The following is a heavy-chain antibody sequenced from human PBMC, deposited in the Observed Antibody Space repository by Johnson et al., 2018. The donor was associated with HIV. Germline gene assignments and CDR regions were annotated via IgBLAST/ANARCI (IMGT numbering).Heavy chain of an antibody. D-gene: IGHD6-19*01. Sequence: VQLVESGGGVVRPGGSLRLSCAASGFTFSSYDMHWVRQATGKGLEWVSAIGTAGDTYYPGSVKGRFTISRENAKNSLYLQMNSLRAEDTAVYYCAGGIRVAGGNDAFDIWGQGTMVTVSS. CDR1: GFTFSSYD. CDR3: AGGIRVAGGNDAFDI. J-gene: IGHJ3*02. CDR2: IGTAGDT. V-gene: IGHV3-13*01.